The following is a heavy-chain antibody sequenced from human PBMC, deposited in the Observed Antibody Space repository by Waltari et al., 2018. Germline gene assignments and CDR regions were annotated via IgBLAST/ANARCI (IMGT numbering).Heavy chain of an antibody. CDR1: GGSIASYF. CDR3: ARDRGLESRDGPEYYFDY. D-gene: IGHD3-10*01. CDR2: IYSSGTS. J-gene: IGHJ4*02. Sequence: QVQLQQSGPGLVKPSETLSLTCSVSGGSIASYFWSWIRQPPGKGLAWIGYIYSSGTSNSNPSRKSRVTISVDKSKNQFSLKLSSVTAADTAVYYCARDRGLESRDGPEYYFDYWGQGTLVTVSS. V-gene: IGHV4-59*01.